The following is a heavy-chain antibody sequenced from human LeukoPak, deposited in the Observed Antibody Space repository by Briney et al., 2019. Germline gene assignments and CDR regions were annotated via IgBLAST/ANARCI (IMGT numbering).Heavy chain of an antibody. Sequence: GGSLRLSCTASGFTFGDYAMSWVRQAPGKGLGWVGFIRSKAYGGTTEYAASVKGRFTISRDDSKSIAYLQMNSLKTEDTAVYYCTILTGYTAPDYWGQGTLVTVSS. CDR2: IRSKAYGGTT. V-gene: IGHV3-49*04. J-gene: IGHJ4*02. D-gene: IGHD3-9*01. CDR3: TILTGYTAPDY. CDR1: GFTFGDYA.